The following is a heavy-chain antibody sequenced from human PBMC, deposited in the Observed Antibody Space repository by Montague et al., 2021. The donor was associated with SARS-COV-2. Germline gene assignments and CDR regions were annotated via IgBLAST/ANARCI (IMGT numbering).Heavy chain of an antibody. Sequence: SLRLSCAASGFTFSSYGMRWVRQAPGKGLEWVAVIWYDGSNKYYVDSVKGRFTISRDNSKNTLYLQMNSLRAEDTAVYYCARDLAPYYYDSSGPELVDVWGQGTTVTVSS. J-gene: IGHJ6*02. CDR1: GFTFSSYG. CDR3: ARDLAPYYYDSSGPELVDV. D-gene: IGHD3-22*01. CDR2: IWYDGSNK. V-gene: IGHV3-33*01.